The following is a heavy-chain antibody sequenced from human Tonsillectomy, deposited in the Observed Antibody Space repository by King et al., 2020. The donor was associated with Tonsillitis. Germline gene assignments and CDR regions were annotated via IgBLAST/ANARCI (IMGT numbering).Heavy chain of an antibody. J-gene: IGHJ4*02. CDR1: RFTFSDYY. CDR2: ISSSSSYT. D-gene: IGHD6-19*01. CDR3: ARAVYSSGWFYPDY. Sequence: VQLVESGGGLVKPGGSLRLSCAASRFTFSDYYMSWIRQAPGKGLEWVSYISSSSSYTNYADSVKGRFTISRDNANNSLYLQMHSLRAEDTAVHYCARAVYSSGWFYPDYWGQGTLVTVSS. V-gene: IGHV3-11*05.